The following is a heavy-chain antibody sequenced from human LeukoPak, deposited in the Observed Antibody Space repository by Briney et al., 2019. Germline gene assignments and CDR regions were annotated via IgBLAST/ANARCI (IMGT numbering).Heavy chain of an antibody. CDR2: INHSGST. J-gene: IGHJ2*01. Sequence: SETLSLTCAVYGVSFSGYYWSWIRQPPGKGLEWIGEINHSGSTNYNPSLKSRVTISVDTSKNQFSLKLSSVTAADTAVYYCARLKRPMIGWYFDLWGRGTLVTVSS. V-gene: IGHV4-34*01. CDR1: GVSFSGYY. D-gene: IGHD2-21*01. CDR3: ARLKRPMIGWYFDL.